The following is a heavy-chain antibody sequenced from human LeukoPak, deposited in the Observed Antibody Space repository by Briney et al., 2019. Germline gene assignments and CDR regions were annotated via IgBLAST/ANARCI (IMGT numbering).Heavy chain of an antibody. Sequence: PSETLSLTCAVSGGSISGSNWWSWVRQPPGKGLEWIGEIYHSGSTNYNPSLKSRVTISVDKSKNQFSLKLSSVTAADADVYYCARSDDILTGYYSFDYWGQGTLVTVSS. CDR2: IYHSGST. CDR3: ARSDDILTGYYSFDY. CDR1: GGSISGSNW. J-gene: IGHJ4*02. V-gene: IGHV4-4*02. D-gene: IGHD3-9*01.